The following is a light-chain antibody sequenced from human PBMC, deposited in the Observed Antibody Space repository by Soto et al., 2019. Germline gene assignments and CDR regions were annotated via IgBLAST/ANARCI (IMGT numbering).Light chain of an antibody. V-gene: IGKV1-39*01. CDR2: AAS. CDR3: QQSYSTPRT. Sequence: DIPMTPSPSSLSASVRDKVTITFRARQSISSYLNWYQQKPGKAPKLLIYAASSLQSGVPSRFSGSGSGTDFTLTISSLQPEDFATYYCQQSYSTPRTFGQGTKVDIK. CDR1: QSISSY. J-gene: IGKJ1*01.